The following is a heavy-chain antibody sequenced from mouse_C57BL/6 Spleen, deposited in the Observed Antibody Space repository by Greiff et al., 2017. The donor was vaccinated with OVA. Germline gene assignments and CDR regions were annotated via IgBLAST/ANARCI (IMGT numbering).Heavy chain of an antibody. D-gene: IGHD2-4*01. J-gene: IGHJ1*03. CDR3: ARSGGLPSYWYFDV. CDR1: GYSFTGYY. CDR2: INPSTGGT. V-gene: IGHV1-42*01. Sequence: EVKLQESGPELVKPGASVKISCKASGYSFTGYYMNWVKQSPEKSLEWIGEINPSTGGTTYNQKLKAKATLTVDKSSSTAYMQLKSLTSEDSAVYYCARSGGLPSYWYFDVWGTGTTVTVSS.